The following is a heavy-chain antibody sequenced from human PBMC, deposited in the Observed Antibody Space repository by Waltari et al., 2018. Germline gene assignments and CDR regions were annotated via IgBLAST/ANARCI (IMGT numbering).Heavy chain of an antibody. Sequence: QVQLQESGPGLVKPSQTLSLTCTVSGGSISSGSSSWSWIRQPAGKGLEWIGYIYTSGSTNYNPSLKSRVTISVDTSKNQFSLKLSSVTAADTAVYYCARASSIFGVVTPFDYWGQGTLVTVSS. V-gene: IGHV4-61*09. CDR1: GGSISSGSSS. D-gene: IGHD3-3*01. CDR3: ARASSIFGVVTPFDY. CDR2: IYTSGST. J-gene: IGHJ4*02.